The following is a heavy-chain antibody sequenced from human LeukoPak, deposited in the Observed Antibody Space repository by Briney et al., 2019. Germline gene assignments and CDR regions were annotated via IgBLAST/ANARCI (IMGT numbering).Heavy chain of an antibody. CDR2: ISSSGSTI. D-gene: IGHD3-22*01. J-gene: IGHJ3*02. Sequence: PGGSLRLSCAASGFTFSDYYMSWIRQAPGKGLEWVSYISSSGSTIYYADSVKGRFTISRDNAKNSLYLQMNNLRAEDTAVYYCATSTMIVVVITNDAFDIWGQGTMVTVSS. CDR3: ATSTMIVVVITNDAFDI. CDR1: GFTFSDYY. V-gene: IGHV3-11*04.